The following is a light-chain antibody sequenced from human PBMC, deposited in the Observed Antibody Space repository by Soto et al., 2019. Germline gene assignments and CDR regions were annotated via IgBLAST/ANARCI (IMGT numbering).Light chain of an antibody. CDR1: QSISSW. Sequence: DMQVTQSPSTLSASVGDTVTITCRASQSISSWLAWYQQKSGKAPKLLIHEGPTLQSGVPSRFSGSGSGTDFTLTISGLQPDDFANYYCQHYSSYSPTFGPGTTVAIK. V-gene: IGKV1-5*01. CDR3: QHYSSYSPT. CDR2: EGP. J-gene: IGKJ3*01.